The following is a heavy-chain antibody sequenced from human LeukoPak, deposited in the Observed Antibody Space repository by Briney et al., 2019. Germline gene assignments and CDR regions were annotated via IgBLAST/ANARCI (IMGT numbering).Heavy chain of an antibody. Sequence: SSETLSLTCAVYGGSFSGYYWSWIRQPPGKGLEWIGEINHSGSTNYNPSLKSRVTISVDTSKNQFSLKLSSVTAADTAVYYCARKENDINWFDPWGQGTLVTVSS. V-gene: IGHV4-34*01. J-gene: IGHJ5*02. CDR2: INHSGST. CDR1: GGSFSGYY. D-gene: IGHD3-9*01. CDR3: ARKENDINWFDP.